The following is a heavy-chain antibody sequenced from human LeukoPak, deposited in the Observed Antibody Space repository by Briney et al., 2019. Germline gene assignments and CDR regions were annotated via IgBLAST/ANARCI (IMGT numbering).Heavy chain of an antibody. CDR2: MNPNSGNT. CDR3: ARGLYYGGYSYGY. CDR1: GYTFTSYD. D-gene: IGHD5-18*01. Sequence: ASVKVSCKTSGYTFTSYDINWVRQATGQGLEWMGWMNPNSGNTGYAQKFQGRVTITRNTSISTAYMELSSLRSEDTAVYYCARGLYYGGYSYGYWGQGTLVTVSS. V-gene: IGHV1-8*03. J-gene: IGHJ4*02.